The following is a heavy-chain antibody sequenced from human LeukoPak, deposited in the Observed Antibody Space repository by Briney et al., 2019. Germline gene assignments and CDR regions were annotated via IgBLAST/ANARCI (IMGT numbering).Heavy chain of an antibody. V-gene: IGHV3-23*01. CDR2: ISGSGGST. CDR1: GFTFSSYA. D-gene: IGHD3-22*01. J-gene: IGHJ6*03. CDR3: ARDQVVVSPHYYYYYMDV. Sequence: PGGSLRLSCAASGFTFSSYAMSWVRQAPGKGLEWVSAISGSGGSTYYADSVKGRFTISRDNAKNSLYLQMNSLRAEDTAVYYCARDQVVVSPHYYYYYMDVWGKGTTVTVSS.